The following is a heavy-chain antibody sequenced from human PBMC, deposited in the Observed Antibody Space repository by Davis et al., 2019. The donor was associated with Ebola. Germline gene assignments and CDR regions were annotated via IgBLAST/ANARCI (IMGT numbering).Heavy chain of an antibody. J-gene: IGHJ4*02. CDR1: GGSISSSNW. V-gene: IGHV4-4*02. D-gene: IGHD2-21*01. CDR2: IYHSGST. CDR3: ARGVIEDY. Sequence: SETLSLTCAVSGGSISSSNWWSCVRQPPGKGLEWIGEIYHSGSTNYNPSLKSRVTISVDTSKNQFSLKLSSVTAADTAVYYCARGVIEDYWGQGTLVTVSS.